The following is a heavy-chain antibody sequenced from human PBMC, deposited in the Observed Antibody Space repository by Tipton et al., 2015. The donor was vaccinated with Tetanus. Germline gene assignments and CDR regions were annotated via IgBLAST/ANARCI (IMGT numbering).Heavy chain of an antibody. Sequence: GSLRLSCAASGFTFSDYYMTWIRQAPGRGLEWVSSISSSSRYIYYADSVKGRFTISRDNAKNSLYLQMISLRAEDTAVYSCARGMAEASNCGGDCYSDYWGQGTLVTVSS. CDR3: ARGMAEASNCGGDCYSDY. J-gene: IGHJ4*02. CDR1: GFTFSDYY. V-gene: IGHV3-11*06. CDR2: ISSSSRYI. D-gene: IGHD2-21*02.